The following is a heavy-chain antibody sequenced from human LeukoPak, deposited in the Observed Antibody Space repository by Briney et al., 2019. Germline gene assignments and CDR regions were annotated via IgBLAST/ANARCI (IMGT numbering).Heavy chain of an antibody. Sequence: ASVKVSCKASGGTFSSYAISWVRQAPGQGLEWMGRIIPILGIANYAQEFQGRVTITADKSTSTAYMELSSLRSEDTAVYYCASLIAAAGNSYAFDIWGQGTMVTVSS. CDR1: GGTFSSYA. CDR3: ASLIAAAGNSYAFDI. V-gene: IGHV1-69*04. J-gene: IGHJ3*02. CDR2: IIPILGIA. D-gene: IGHD6-13*01.